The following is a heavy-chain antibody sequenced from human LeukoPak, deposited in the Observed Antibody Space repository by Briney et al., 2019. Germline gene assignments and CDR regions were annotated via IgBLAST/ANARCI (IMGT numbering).Heavy chain of an antibody. CDR1: GFTFSSYG. CDR2: ISSSGSTI. J-gene: IGHJ6*04. CDR3: AELGITMIGGV. Sequence: PGGSLRLSCATSGFTFSSYGMHWVRQAPGKGLEWVSYISSSGSTIYCADSVKGRFTISRDNAKNSLYLQMNSLRAEDTAVYYCAELGITMIGGVWGKGTTVTISS. V-gene: IGHV3-48*04. D-gene: IGHD3-10*02.